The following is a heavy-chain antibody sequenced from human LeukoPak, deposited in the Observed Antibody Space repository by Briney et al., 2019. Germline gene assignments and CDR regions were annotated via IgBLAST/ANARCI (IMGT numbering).Heavy chain of an antibody. J-gene: IGHJ5*02. CDR1: GGSFSGYY. CDR3: ARGIKEVAIVVVPAAIYWFDP. V-gene: IGHV4-34*01. D-gene: IGHD2-2*02. CDR2: INHSGST. Sequence: SETLSLTCAVYGGSFSGYYWSWIRQPPGKGLEWLGEINHSGSTNYNPSLKSRVTISVDTSKNQFSLKLSSVTAADTAVYYCARGIKEVAIVVVPAAIYWFDPWGQGTLVTVSS.